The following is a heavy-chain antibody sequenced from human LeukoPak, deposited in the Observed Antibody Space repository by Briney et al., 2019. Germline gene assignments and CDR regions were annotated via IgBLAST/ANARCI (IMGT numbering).Heavy chain of an antibody. V-gene: IGHV4-34*01. CDR3: ARDIHYYGSGSYGYYFDY. CDR2: INHSGST. Sequence: SETLSLTCAVYGGSFSGYCWSWIRQPPGKGLEWIGEINHSGSTNYNPSLKSRVTISVDTSKNQFSLKLSSVTAADTAVYYCARDIHYYGSGSYGYYFDYWGQGTLVTVSS. CDR1: GGSFSGYC. D-gene: IGHD3-10*01. J-gene: IGHJ4*02.